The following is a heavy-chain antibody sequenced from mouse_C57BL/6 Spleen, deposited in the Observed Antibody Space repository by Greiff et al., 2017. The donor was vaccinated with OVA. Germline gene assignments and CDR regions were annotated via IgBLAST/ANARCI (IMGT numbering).Heavy chain of an antibody. CDR3: ARDYYGSSYLAY. CDR1: GYSFTDSN. V-gene: IGHV1-39*01. CDR2: INPDYGTT. J-gene: IGHJ3*01. D-gene: IGHD1-1*01. Sequence: EVQRVESGPELVKPGASVKISCKASGYSFTDSNMNWVKQSNGKSLEWIGVINPDYGTTSYDQKFKGKATLNVDQSSSTAYMQLNSLTSEDSAVDYCARDYYGSSYLAYWGQGTLVTVSA.